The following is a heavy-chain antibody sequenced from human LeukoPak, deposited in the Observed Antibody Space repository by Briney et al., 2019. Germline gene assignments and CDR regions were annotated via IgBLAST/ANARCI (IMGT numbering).Heavy chain of an antibody. J-gene: IGHJ5*02. V-gene: IGHV1-69*05. CDR3: ARDIVVVPAGRILTLGS. CDR1: GGTFSSYA. Sequence: SVKVSCKASGGTFSSYAISWVRQAPGQGLEWMGGIIPIFGTANYAQKFQGRVTMTRDTSISTAYMELSRLRSDDTAVYYCARDIVVVPAGRILTLGSWGQGTLVTVSS. D-gene: IGHD2-2*01. CDR2: IIPIFGTA.